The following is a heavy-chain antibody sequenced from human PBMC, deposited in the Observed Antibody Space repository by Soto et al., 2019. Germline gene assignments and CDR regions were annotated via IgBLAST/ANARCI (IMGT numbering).Heavy chain of an antibody. D-gene: IGHD6-6*01. CDR2: INAGDGNT. Sequence: ASLKVSCKTSGYTFRSYAMQWVRQAPGQRLEWMGWINAGDGNTVYSQKFQGRVTITADESTSTAYMELSSLRSEDTAVYYCARDEQLVELDDYYYYYGMDVWGQGTTVTVSS. CDR1: GYTFRSYA. CDR3: ARDEQLVELDDYYYYYGMDV. J-gene: IGHJ6*02. V-gene: IGHV1-3*01.